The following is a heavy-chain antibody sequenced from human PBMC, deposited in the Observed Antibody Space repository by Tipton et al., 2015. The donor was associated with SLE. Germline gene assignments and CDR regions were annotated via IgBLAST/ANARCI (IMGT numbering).Heavy chain of an antibody. V-gene: IGHV4-59*01. CDR3: ARSTGAETWYFDL. CDR1: GGSISDYS. J-gene: IGHJ2*01. Sequence: TLSLTCTVSGGSISDYSWNWIRQPPGKALEWIGYSYKSGGANFNPSLKSRVTISVDASKNQFSLKLTSVTAADTAVYSCARSTGAETWYFDLWGRGTRVTVSS. D-gene: IGHD7-27*01. CDR2: SYKSGGA.